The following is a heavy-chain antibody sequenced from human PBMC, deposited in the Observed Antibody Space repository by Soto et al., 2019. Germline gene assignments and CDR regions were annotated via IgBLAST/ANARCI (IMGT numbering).Heavy chain of an antibody. CDR2: INWNGGST. Sequence: EVQLVKSGGGVVPPGGSLRLSCAASGFTFDDYSMSWVRQAPGKGLEWVSGINWNGGSTGYADSVKGRFTISRDNAKNSLYLEMNSLRAEDMALYHGARGGYGDYVGYWGQGTLVTVSS. CDR1: GFTFDDYS. D-gene: IGHD4-17*01. V-gene: IGHV3-20*01. CDR3: ARGGYGDYVGY. J-gene: IGHJ4*02.